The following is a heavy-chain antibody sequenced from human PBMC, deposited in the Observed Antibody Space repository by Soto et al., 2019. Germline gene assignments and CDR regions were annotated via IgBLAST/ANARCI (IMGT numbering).Heavy chain of an antibody. Sequence: QVQLVQSGAEVKKPGASVKVSCKASGYTFTSYGISWVRQAPGQGLEWMGWISAYNGNTNYAQKLQGRVTMTTDTSTSTAYMELRSLSSDDTAVYYCARSLGRGYSYGYDSQLGYWGQGTLVTVSS. CDR1: GYTFTSYG. CDR2: ISAYNGNT. D-gene: IGHD5-18*01. CDR3: ARSLGRGYSYGYDSQLGY. J-gene: IGHJ4*02. V-gene: IGHV1-18*01.